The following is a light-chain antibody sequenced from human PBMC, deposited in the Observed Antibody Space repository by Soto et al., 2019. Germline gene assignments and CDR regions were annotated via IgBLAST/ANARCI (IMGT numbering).Light chain of an antibody. Sequence: EIVLTQSPGTLSLSPGERATLSCRASQSFSSSYLAWYQQKPGQAPRLLIYGASSRATGIPDRFSGSGSGTDFTLTISRLEPEDFAVYYCQQYGSSPPWFTFGPGTKVDIK. CDR2: GAS. CDR3: QQYGSSPPWFT. CDR1: QSFSSSY. J-gene: IGKJ3*01. V-gene: IGKV3-20*01.